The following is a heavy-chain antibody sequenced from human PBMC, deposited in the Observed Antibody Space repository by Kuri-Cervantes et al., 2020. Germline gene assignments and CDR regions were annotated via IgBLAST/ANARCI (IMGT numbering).Heavy chain of an antibody. CDR1: GGSFSGSY. CDR2: INHSGST. V-gene: IGHV4-34*01. J-gene: IGHJ5*02. D-gene: IGHD3-22*01. CDR3: ARTVTMIVVSNSENWFDP. Sequence: SETLSLTCAVYGGSFSGSYWSWIRQPPGKGLEWIGEINHSGSTNYNPSLKSRVTISVDTSKNQFSLKLSSVTAADTAVYYCARTVTMIVVSNSENWFDPWGQGTLVTVSS.